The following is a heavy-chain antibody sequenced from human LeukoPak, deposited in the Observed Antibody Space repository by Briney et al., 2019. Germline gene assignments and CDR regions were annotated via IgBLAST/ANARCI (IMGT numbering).Heavy chain of an antibody. CDR1: GGSFSGYY. V-gene: IGHV4-34*01. Sequence: SETLSLTCAVYGGSFSGYYWSWIRQPPGKGLEWIGEINHSGSTNYNPTLKSRVTIYVGTSKNQFSLKLSSVTAAGTAVYYCARDNEVPAATPWYNWFDPWGQGTLVTVSS. CDR3: ARDNEVPAATPWYNWFDP. CDR2: INHSGST. J-gene: IGHJ5*02. D-gene: IGHD2-2*01.